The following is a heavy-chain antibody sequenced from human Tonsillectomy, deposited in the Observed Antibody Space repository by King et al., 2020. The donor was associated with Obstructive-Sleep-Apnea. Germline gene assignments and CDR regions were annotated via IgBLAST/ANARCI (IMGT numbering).Heavy chain of an antibody. CDR2: IYYSGST. CDR3: ARHSTVTTSWFDP. CDR1: GCPISSYY. D-gene: IGHD4-17*01. Sequence: VQLQESGPGLVKPSETLSLTCTVSGCPISSYYWSWIRQPPGKGLEWIGYIYYSGSTNYNPSLKSRVTISVDTSKNQFSLKLSSVTAADTAVYYCARHSTVTTSWFDPWGQGTLVTVSS. V-gene: IGHV4-59*08. J-gene: IGHJ5*02.